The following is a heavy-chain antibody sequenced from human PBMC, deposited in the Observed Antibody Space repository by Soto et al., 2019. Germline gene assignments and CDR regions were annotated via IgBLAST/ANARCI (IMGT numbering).Heavy chain of an antibody. CDR1: GGSISSGGYY. Sequence: QVQLQESGPGLVKPSQTLSLTCTVSGGSISSGGYYWNWIRQHPGKGLEWIGYIYYSGSTYYNPSLKSRVTISVDTSKNQFSLKLSSVTAADTAVYYCARDGCSGGSCYNNHNWFDPWGQGTLVTVSS. CDR3: ARDGCSGGSCYNNHNWFDP. V-gene: IGHV4-31*03. J-gene: IGHJ5*02. D-gene: IGHD2-15*01. CDR2: IYYSGST.